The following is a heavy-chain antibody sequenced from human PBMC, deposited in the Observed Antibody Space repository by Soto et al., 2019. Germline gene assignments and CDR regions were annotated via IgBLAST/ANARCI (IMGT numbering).Heavy chain of an antibody. CDR2: MSPNSGNT. D-gene: IGHD2-15*01. V-gene: IGHV1-8*01. J-gene: IGHJ3*02. CDR3: ARGIYCSGGSCPNAFDI. Sequence: QVQLVQSGAEVKKPGASVKVSCKASGYTFTSYDINWVRQATGQGLEWMGWMSPNSGNTGYAQKYQGRVTMTRNTSISTAYMELSSLRSEDTAVYYCARGIYCSGGSCPNAFDIWGQGTMVTVSS. CDR1: GYTFTSYD.